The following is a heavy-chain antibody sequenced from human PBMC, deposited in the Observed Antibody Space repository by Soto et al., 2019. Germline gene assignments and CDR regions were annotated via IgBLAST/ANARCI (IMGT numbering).Heavy chain of an antibody. CDR2: INHSGST. J-gene: IGHJ4*02. Sequence: QVQLQQWGAGLLKPSETLSLTCAVYGGSFSGYYWSWIRQPPWKGLEWIGEINHSGSTNYNPSLQRRVTPSVDTAMNPCSLKGSSVAAAYTAVYYCARARGSGSYYLRGGGSLDYWGQGTLVTVSS. CDR1: GGSFSGYY. D-gene: IGHD3-10*01. CDR3: ARARGSGSYYLRGGGSLDY. V-gene: IGHV4-34*01.